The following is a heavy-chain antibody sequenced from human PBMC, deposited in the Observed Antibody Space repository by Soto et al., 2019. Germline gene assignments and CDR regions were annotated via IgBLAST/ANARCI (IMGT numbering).Heavy chain of an antibody. D-gene: IGHD6-19*01. CDR3: ARTGYSSGWYDHYYYGMDV. J-gene: IGHJ6*02. CDR2: ISSSSSTI. Sequence: EVQLLESGGGLVQPGGSLRLSCAASGFTFSSYSMNWVRQAPGKGLEWVSYISSSSSTIYYADSVKGRFTISRDNAKNSLYLQMNSLRDEDTAVYYCARTGYSSGWYDHYYYGMDVWGQGTTVTVSS. CDR1: GFTFSSYS. V-gene: IGHV3-48*02.